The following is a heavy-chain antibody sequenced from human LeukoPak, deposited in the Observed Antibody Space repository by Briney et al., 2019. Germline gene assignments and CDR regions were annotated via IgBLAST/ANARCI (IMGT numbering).Heavy chain of an antibody. J-gene: IGHJ3*02. CDR1: GGTFSSYA. CDR2: VSPLLGAA. V-gene: IGHV1-69*13. CDR3: ARGQYSGSYYDAFDI. D-gene: IGHD1-26*01. Sequence: ASVKVSCKASGGTFSSYAISWVRQAPGQGLEWMGGVSPLLGAANYAQKFQGRVTITADESTSTAYMELSSLRSEDTAVYYCARGQYSGSYYDAFDIWGQGTMVTVSS.